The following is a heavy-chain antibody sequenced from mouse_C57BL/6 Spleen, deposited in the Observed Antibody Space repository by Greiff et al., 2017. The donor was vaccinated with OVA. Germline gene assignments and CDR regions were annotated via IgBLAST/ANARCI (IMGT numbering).Heavy chain of an antibody. J-gene: IGHJ4*01. CDR3: AGFDYAMDY. V-gene: IGHV3-6*01. CDR1: GYSITSGYY. Sequence: EVKLVESGPGLVKPSQSLSLTCSVTGYSITSGYYWNWIRQFPGNKLEWMGYISYDGSNNYNPSLKNRISITRDTSKNQFFLKLNSVTTEDTATYYCAGFDYAMDYWGQGTSVTVSS. CDR2: ISYDGSN.